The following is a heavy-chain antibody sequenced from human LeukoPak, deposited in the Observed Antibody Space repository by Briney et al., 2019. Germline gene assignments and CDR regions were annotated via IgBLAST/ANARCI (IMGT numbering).Heavy chain of an antibody. V-gene: IGHV3-21*01. Sequence: GGSLRLSCAASGFTFRSYNMNWVRQAPGKRPGWVSSISSSSSYIYYADSVKGRFTISRDNAKNSLYLQMNSLRAEDTALYYCARGASRADYWGQGTLVTVSS. J-gene: IGHJ4*02. CDR1: GFTFRSYN. CDR3: ARGASRADY. CDR2: ISSSSSYI.